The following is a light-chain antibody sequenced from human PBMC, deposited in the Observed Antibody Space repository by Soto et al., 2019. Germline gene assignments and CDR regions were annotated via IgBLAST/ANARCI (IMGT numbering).Light chain of an antibody. CDR3: SSFTSSSTQV. CDR2: EGI. J-gene: IGLJ1*01. V-gene: IGLV2-14*02. Sequence: QSALTQPASVSGSPGQSITISCSGTSSNIGGYNVVSWYQQHPGKAPKVIVYEGIKRPSGVSDRFSGSTSGSTASLTISGLQAEDEAEYYCSSFTSSSTQVFGTGTKLTVL. CDR1: SSNIGGYNV.